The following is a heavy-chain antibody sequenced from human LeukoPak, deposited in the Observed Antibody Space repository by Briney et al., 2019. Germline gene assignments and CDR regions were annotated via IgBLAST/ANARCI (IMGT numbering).Heavy chain of an antibody. J-gene: IGHJ4*02. CDR2: ISDSGNT. V-gene: IGHV3-23*01. CDR1: GFTLSSYA. D-gene: IGHD2-21*01. Sequence: GGSLRLSCAASGFTLSSYAMSWVRQAPGKGLEWVSAISDSGNTYHADSVKGRFTISRDSSKNTLFLQMNRLRPEDTAVYYCAKAPVTTCRGAYCYPFDYWGQGTLVTVSS. CDR3: AKAPVTTCRGAYCYPFDY.